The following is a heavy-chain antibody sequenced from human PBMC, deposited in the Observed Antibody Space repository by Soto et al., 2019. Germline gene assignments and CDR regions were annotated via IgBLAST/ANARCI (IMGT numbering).Heavy chain of an antibody. CDR2: ISYDGSNK. V-gene: IGHV3-30*04. CDR3: ARGGYCSGGSCYSYYYYGMDV. Sequence: GESLKISCAASGFTFSSYAMHWVRQAPGKGLEWVAVISYDGSNKYYADSVKGRFTISRDNSKNTLYLQMNSLRAEDTAVYYCARGGYCSGGSCYSYYYYGMDVWGQGTTVTVSS. J-gene: IGHJ6*02. CDR1: GFTFSSYA. D-gene: IGHD2-15*01.